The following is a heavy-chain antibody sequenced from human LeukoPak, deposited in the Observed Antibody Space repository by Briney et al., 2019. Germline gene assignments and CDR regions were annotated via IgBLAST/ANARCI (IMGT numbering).Heavy chain of an antibody. Sequence: GASVKVSCKASGYTLTDYYMHWVRQAPGQGLEWMGRINPNSGGTNYAQKFQGRVTMTRDTSISTVYMELSRLRSDDTAVYYCARVGYYESSGYYEYGGQGTLVTVSS. D-gene: IGHD3-22*01. CDR2: INPNSGGT. V-gene: IGHV1-2*06. CDR3: ARVGYYESSGYYEY. CDR1: GYTLTDYY. J-gene: IGHJ4*02.